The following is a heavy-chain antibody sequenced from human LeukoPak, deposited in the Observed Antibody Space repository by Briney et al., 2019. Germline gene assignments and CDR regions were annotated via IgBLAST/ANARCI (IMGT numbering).Heavy chain of an antibody. J-gene: IGHJ4*02. Sequence: GGSLRLSCAASGFIFGSYAMNWVRQAPGKGLEWVSIISANGGKTFYADSVKGRFTISRDNSKNTLYLQMNSLRAEDTAVYYCAKGKDCANGVCRTFDYWGQGTLVAVSS. CDR3: AKGKDCANGVCRTFDY. V-gene: IGHV3-23*01. CDR1: GFIFGSYA. CDR2: ISANGGKT. D-gene: IGHD2-8*01.